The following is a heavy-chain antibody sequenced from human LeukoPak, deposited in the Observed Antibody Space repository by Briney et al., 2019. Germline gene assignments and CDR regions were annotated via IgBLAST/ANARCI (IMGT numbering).Heavy chain of an antibody. CDR2: IRNKVNSYTT. CDR1: GFSFSDHF. J-gene: IGHJ4*02. Sequence: GGSLRLSCAASGFSFSDHFMDWVRQAPGKGLERVGRIRNKVNSYTTDFAASVKGRFTISRDDSKNSLYLQMNSLKTEGTAMYYCASASAGLIEYWGQGTLVTVSS. V-gene: IGHV3-72*01. CDR3: ASASAGLIEY.